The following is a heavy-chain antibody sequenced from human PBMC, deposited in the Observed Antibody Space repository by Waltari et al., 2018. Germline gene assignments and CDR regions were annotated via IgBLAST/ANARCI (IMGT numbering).Heavy chain of an antibody. D-gene: IGHD3-10*01. CDR3: GPSPTYYYGSGNAFDI. V-gene: IGHV3-23*01. CDR2: ISGSGGST. CDR1: RFTFSRYA. J-gene: IGHJ3*02. Sequence: EVQLLESGGGLVQPGGSLSLSCAASRFTFSRYAMSCVRQPPGKGLDWVSAISGSGGSTYYADSVKGRFTISRDNSKNTLYLQMNSLRAEDTAVYYCGPSPTYYYGSGNAFDIWGQGTMVTVSS.